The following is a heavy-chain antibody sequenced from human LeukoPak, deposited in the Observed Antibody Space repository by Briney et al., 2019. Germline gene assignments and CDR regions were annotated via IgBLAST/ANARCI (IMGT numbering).Heavy chain of an antibody. V-gene: IGHV4-61*02. J-gene: IGHJ4*02. D-gene: IGHD6-19*01. CDR2: IYTSGST. Sequence: PSQTLSLTCTVSGGSISSGSYYWSWIRQPAGKGLEWIGRIYTSGSTDYNPSLKSRVTISVDTSKNQFSLKLSSVTAADTAVYYCARDPGSGWYGADYWGQGTLVTVSS. CDR3: ARDPGSGWYGADY. CDR1: GGSISSGSYY.